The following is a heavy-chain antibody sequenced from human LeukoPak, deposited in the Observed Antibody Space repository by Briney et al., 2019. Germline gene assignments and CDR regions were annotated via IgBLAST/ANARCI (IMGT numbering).Heavy chain of an antibody. J-gene: IGHJ4*02. CDR1: GFTFNKFA. CDR3: ATPVHY. CDR2: ISANGGAT. V-gene: IGHV3-23*01. Sequence: GGSLRLSCAASGFTFNKFAMVWVRQAPGKGLDWVSAISANGGATYYAGSVKGRFTISRDTSRNTLYLQMTSLRAGDTAVYYCATPVHYWGQGTLVTVSS.